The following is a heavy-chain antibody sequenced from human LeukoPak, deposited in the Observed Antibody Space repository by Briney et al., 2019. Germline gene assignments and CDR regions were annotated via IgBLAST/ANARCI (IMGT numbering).Heavy chain of an antibody. D-gene: IGHD1-26*01. CDR1: GFTVSSNF. J-gene: IGHJ4*02. V-gene: IGHV3-23*01. Sequence: GGSLRLSCAASGFTVSSNFMSWVRQAPGKGLEWVSAISGSGGSTYYADSVKGRFTISRDNSKNTLYLQMNSLRAEDTAVYYCAKDRNLVGPFDYWGQGTLVTVSS. CDR3: AKDRNLVGPFDY. CDR2: ISGSGGST.